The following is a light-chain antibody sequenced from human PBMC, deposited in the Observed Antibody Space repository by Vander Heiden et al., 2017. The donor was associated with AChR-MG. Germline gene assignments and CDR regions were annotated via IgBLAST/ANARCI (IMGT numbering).Light chain of an antibody. CDR1: QGINSW. CDR2: KAS. V-gene: IGKV1-5*03. CDR3: QHYNSYPLT. J-gene: IGKJ4*01. Sequence: DIQMTQSPSTLAASVGDRVTITCLASQGINSWLAWYQQKRGKVPKLLNYKASSVENGPPSRGSGSGSGTEFTLTSSSLQPDDFATYCCQHYNSYPLTFGGGTKVEIK.